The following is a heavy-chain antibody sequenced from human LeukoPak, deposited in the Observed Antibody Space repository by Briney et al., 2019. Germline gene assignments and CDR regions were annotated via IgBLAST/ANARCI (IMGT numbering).Heavy chain of an antibody. V-gene: IGHV1-46*03. D-gene: IGHD4-11*01. CDR3: AMSNYAVTPFDY. J-gene: IGHJ4*02. Sequence: ASVKVPCKASGYTFTSYYMHWVRQAPGQGLEWMGIINPSGGSTSYAQKFQGRVTMTRDTSTSTVYMELSSLRSEDTAVYYCAMSNYAVTPFDYWGQGTLVTVSS. CDR2: INPSGGST. CDR1: GYTFTSYY.